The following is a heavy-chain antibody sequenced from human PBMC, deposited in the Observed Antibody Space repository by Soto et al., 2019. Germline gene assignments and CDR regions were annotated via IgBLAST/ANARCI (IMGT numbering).Heavy chain of an antibody. V-gene: IGHV1-8*01. Sequence: ASVKASCKASGYTFTSYDINWVRQATGQGLEWMGLMNPNSGNTGYAKKFQGRVTMTRNTSISKAYMELSSLRSEDTAVYYCARGSGWRFTLYYGMDVWGQGTTVTVSS. CDR3: ARGSGWRFTLYYGMDV. CDR1: GYTFTSYD. CDR2: MNPNSGNT. J-gene: IGHJ6*02. D-gene: IGHD6-19*01.